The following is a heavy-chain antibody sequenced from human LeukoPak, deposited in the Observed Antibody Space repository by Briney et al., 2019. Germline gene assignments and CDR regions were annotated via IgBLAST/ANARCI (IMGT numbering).Heavy chain of an antibody. CDR2: ISYDGSNK. CDR3: ARGPERTGVGTRYYYDMDV. CDR1: GFAFSSYA. V-gene: IGHV3-30-3*01. D-gene: IGHD2-8*01. Sequence: GGSLRLSCAASGFAFSSYAMHWVRQAPGKGLEWVAVISYDGSNKYYADSVKGRFTISRDNSKNTLYLQMNSLRAEDTAVYYCARGPERTGVGTRYYYDMDVWGQGTTVTVSS. J-gene: IGHJ6*02.